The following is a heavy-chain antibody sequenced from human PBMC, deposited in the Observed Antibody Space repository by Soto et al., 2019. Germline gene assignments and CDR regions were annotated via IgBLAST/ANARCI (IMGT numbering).Heavy chain of an antibody. J-gene: IGHJ4*02. Sequence: SETLSLTCTVSGGSISSYYWSWIRQPPGKGLEWIGYIYYSGSTNYNPSLKSRVTISVDTSKNQFSLKLSSVTAADTAVYYCARGSSRWYSNYFDYWGQGTLVTVSS. D-gene: IGHD6-13*01. V-gene: IGHV4-59*01. CDR1: GGSISSYY. CDR3: ARGSSRWYSNYFDY. CDR2: IYYSGST.